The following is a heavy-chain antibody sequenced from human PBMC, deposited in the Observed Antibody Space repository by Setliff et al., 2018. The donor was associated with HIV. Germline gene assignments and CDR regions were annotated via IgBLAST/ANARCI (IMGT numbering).Heavy chain of an antibody. CDR2: INRSGTP. D-gene: IGHD3-3*01. V-gene: IGHV4-34*01. CDR3: ARHSDFWSEDAFDI. Sequence: KASETLSLTCAVYGGSLSDYYWSWIRQPPGKGLEWIAEINRSGTPNYNPSLESRVTISVDSSKNRVSLKLSSVTAADTAVYYCARHSDFWSEDAFDIWAQGTVVTVSS. CDR1: GGSLSDYY. J-gene: IGHJ3*02.